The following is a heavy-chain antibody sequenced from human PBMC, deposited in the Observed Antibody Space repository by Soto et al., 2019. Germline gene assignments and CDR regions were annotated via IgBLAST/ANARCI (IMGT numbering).Heavy chain of an antibody. CDR2: ISSSSSYT. CDR1: GFTFSSYS. J-gene: IGHJ5*02. D-gene: IGHD6-13*01. Sequence: PGGSLRLSCAASGFTFSSYSMNWVRQAPGKGLEWVSSISSSSSYTYYADSVKGRFTISRDNAKNSLYLQMNSLRAEDTAVYYCARDHGDHSSRPSNLFDPCGQGTLVTVYS. V-gene: IGHV3-21*01. CDR3: ARDHGDHSSRPSNLFDP.